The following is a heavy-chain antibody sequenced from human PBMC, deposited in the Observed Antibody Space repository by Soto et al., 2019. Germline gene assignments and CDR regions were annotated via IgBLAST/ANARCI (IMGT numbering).Heavy chain of an antibody. CDR1: GFTFSSYG. V-gene: IGHV3-33*01. Sequence: LRLSCAASGFTFSSYGMHWVRQAPGKGLEWVAVIWYDGSNKYYADSVKGRFTISRDNSKNTLYLQMNSLRAEDTAVYYCARDLFLSSGSYAEYFPHWGQGTLVTVSS. CDR2: IWYDGSNK. CDR3: ARDLFLSSGSYAEYFPH. J-gene: IGHJ1*01. D-gene: IGHD6-19*01.